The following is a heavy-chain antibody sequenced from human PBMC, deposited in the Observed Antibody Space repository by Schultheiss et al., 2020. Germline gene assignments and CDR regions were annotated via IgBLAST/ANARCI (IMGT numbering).Heavy chain of an antibody. J-gene: IGHJ4*02. V-gene: IGHV1-2*04. CDR1: GYTYSDYY. CDR3: AKGPPYYYDRSAYYLDY. D-gene: IGHD3-22*01. CDR2: INPDSGGT. Sequence: ASVKVSCKASGYTYSDYYIHWVRQAPGHGLEWMGWINPDSGGTNYAQKFQAWVTMTRDTSISTAYMELSRLRSEDTAVYYCAKGPPYYYDRSAYYLDYWGQGTLVTVSS.